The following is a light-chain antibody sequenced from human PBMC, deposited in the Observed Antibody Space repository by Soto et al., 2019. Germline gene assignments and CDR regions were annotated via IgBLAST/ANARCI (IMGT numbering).Light chain of an antibody. CDR2: DAI. CDR1: QNIHNH. V-gene: IGKV3-15*01. J-gene: IGKJ4*01. CDR3: QHYDAWPLT. Sequence: EILMTQSASTLSVSPGERVTLSCRASQNIHNHLSWFLQKPGQAPRLLMYDAIIRAAGIPARFSGSWSGTEFTLTINSLQSEDFAVYYCQHYDAWPLTFGGGTKVDIK.